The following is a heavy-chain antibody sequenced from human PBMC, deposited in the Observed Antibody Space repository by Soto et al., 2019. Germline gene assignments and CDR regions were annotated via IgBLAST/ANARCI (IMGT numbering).Heavy chain of an antibody. Sequence: QVQLVQSGAEVKKPGSSVKVSCKASGGTFSSYAISWVRQAPGQGLEWMGGIIPIFGTANYAQKFQGRVTITEDESTSTAYIELSSQRSEDTAVYYCARDNPRLVVVVAATPPRWFDPWGQGTLVTVSS. D-gene: IGHD2-15*01. CDR2: IIPIFGTA. CDR3: ARDNPRLVVVVAATPPRWFDP. V-gene: IGHV1-69*01. J-gene: IGHJ5*02. CDR1: GGTFSSYA.